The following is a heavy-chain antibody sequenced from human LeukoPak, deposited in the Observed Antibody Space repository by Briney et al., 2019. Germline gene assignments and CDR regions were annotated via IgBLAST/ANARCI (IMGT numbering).Heavy chain of an antibody. D-gene: IGHD3-10*01. CDR1: GGSISSSSYY. Sequence: SETLSLTCTVSGGSISSSSYYWGWIRQPPGKRLEWIGSIYYSGSTYYNPSLKSRVTISVDTSKNQFSLKLSSVTAADTAVYYCARAVLLWFGEFNWFDPWGQGTLVTVSS. CDR2: IYYSGST. CDR3: ARAVLLWFGEFNWFDP. V-gene: IGHV4-39*01. J-gene: IGHJ5*02.